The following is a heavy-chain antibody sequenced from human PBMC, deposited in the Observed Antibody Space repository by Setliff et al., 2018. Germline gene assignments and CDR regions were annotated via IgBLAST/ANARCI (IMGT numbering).Heavy chain of an antibody. CDR1: GDSISGYY. Sequence: SETLSLTCTVSGDSISGYYCSWIRQPPGKGLEWIGYIYNSGTTSYNPSLRSRVSMSVDTSNNQISLTLASMTAADTAVYFCATLLAGNSGFYDTDFWGQGAQVTVSS. CDR3: ATLLAGNSGFYDTDF. V-gene: IGHV4-4*08. CDR2: IYNSGTT. D-gene: IGHD3-22*01. J-gene: IGHJ4*02.